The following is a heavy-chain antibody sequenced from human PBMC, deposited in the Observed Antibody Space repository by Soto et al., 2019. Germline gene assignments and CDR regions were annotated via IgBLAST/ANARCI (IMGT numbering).Heavy chain of an antibody. CDR2: INQDGSER. J-gene: IGHJ4*02. CDR1: GFTFSTYW. V-gene: IGHV3-7*01. Sequence: EVQLVESGGGLVQPGGSLRLPCAASGFTFSTYWMTWVRQPPGKGLEWVASINQDGSERYYVDSVRGQFTISRDNAKHSLYLQMNSLRAEDTAVYYCVCGGNFFVYWGQGTLVTVSP. D-gene: IGHD3-16*01. CDR3: VCGGNFFVY.